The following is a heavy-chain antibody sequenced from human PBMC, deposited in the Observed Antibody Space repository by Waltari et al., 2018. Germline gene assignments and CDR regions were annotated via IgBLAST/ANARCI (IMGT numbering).Heavy chain of an antibody. V-gene: IGHV3-23*01. J-gene: IGHJ4*02. CDR3: ATSRGYCSGGSC. D-gene: IGHD2-15*01. CDR2: LSGSGGTT. Sequence: VSGLSGSGGTTFYADSVKGRFTISRDNSKNTLFLQMNSLRAEDTAIYYCATSRGYCSGGSCWGQGTLVTVSS.